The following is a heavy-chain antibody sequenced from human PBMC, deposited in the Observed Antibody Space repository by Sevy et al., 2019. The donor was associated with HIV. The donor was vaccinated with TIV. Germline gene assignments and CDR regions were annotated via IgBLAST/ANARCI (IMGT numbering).Heavy chain of an antibody. V-gene: IGHV4-38-2*01. CDR2: IYHSGGT. CDR1: GYSISSGYY. CDR3: ARGGLWFGELLWDY. J-gene: IGHJ4*02. D-gene: IGHD3-10*01. Sequence: SETLSLTCAVSGYSISSGYYWGWIRQPPGKALEWIGSIYHSGGTYYNPSLKSRVTISVDTSKNQFSLKLGSMTAADTAVYYCARGGLWFGELLWDYWGQGTLVTVSS.